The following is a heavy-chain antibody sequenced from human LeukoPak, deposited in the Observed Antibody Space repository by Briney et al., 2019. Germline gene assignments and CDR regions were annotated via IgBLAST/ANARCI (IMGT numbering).Heavy chain of an antibody. D-gene: IGHD1-26*01. CDR1: ADSISSGYY. CDR2: IYHSGST. J-gene: IGHJ5*02. V-gene: IGHV4-38-2*02. CDR3: ARDGASASGSWFGP. Sequence: SSETLSLICTVSADSISSGYYWGWIRQSPGKGLEWIGSIYHSGSTYYNPSLRSRVTISVDMSKNQFSLRLNSVTAADTAVCYCARDGASASGSWFGPWGQGTLVIVSS.